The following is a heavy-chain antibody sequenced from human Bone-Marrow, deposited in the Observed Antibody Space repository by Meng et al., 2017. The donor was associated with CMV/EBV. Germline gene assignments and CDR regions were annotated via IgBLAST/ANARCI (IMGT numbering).Heavy chain of an antibody. V-gene: IGHV3-7*01. J-gene: IGHJ4*02. CDR2: IKQDGSEK. D-gene: IGHD6-25*01. CDR3: ARFKSAFDY. Sequence: GESLKISCAASGFTFSSYWMSWVRQAPGKGLEWVANIKQDGSEKYYVDSVKGRFTISRDNAKNSLYLQMNSLRAEDTAVYYCARFKSAFDYWGQGTLVTVSS. CDR1: GFTFSSYW.